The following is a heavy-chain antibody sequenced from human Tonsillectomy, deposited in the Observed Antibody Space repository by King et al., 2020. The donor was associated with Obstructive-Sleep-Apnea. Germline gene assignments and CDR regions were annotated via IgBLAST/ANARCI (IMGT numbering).Heavy chain of an antibody. Sequence: VQLVESGGGVVQPGRSLRRSCAAAGFTFHNFARHWVLPAPGKGLEWVAVILYGGNINYYADSVRGRFTTSRDTSKNTLFLQMNSLRVEDTAVYYCARGGDSSWFFDYWGQGTLVTVSS. J-gene: IGHJ4*02. V-gene: IGHV3-30*04. CDR2: ILYGGNIN. CDR3: ARGGDSSWFFDY. CDR1: GFTFHNFA. D-gene: IGHD6-13*01.